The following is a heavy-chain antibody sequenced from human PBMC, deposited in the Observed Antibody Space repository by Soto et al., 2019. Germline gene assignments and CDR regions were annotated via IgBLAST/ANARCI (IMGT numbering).Heavy chain of an antibody. CDR3: EWDS. D-gene: IGHD2-8*01. CDR1: GFTFSSYA. CDR2: ISASGENT. Sequence: EVQLLESGGGLVQPGGSLRLSCAASGFTFSSYAMSWVRQAPWKGLECVSAISASGENTYYADSVKGRFTISRDNSKNVLYLQMNSLRVEDTAVYYCEWDSWGQGTLVAVSS. V-gene: IGHV3-23*01. J-gene: IGHJ4*02.